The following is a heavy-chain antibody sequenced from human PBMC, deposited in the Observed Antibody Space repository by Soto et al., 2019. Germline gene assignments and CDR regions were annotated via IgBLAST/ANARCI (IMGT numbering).Heavy chain of an antibody. D-gene: IGHD1-1*01. J-gene: IGHJ6*02. CDR1: PITVYNFAA. V-gene: IGHV3-23*01. Sequence: EMQLLESGGGLVQPGGSLRLSCVASPITVYNFAAMSWVRQTPERGLEWVSTISGRGDHRYYADSVKGRCTISRDNSKNRLYIQMDGLRVDDTAVYYCAKDRALENETPYGMDVWGQGTTVTV. CDR2: ISGRGDHR. CDR3: AKDRALENETPYGMDV.